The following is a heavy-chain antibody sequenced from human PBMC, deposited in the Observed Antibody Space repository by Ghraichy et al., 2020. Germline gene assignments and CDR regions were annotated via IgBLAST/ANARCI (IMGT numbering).Heavy chain of an antibody. V-gene: IGHV1-69*13. CDR1: GGTFSSYA. CDR3: ARANSGSGSWAYGMDV. J-gene: IGHJ6*02. Sequence: SVKVSCKASGGTFSSYAISWVRQAPGQGLEWMGGIIPIFGTANYAQKFQGRVTITADESTSTAYMELSSLRSEDTAVYYCARANSGSGSWAYGMDVWGQGTTVTVSS. D-gene: IGHD1-26*01. CDR2: IIPIFGTA.